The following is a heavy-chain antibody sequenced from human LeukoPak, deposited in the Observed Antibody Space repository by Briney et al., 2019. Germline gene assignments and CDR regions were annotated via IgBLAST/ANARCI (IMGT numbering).Heavy chain of an antibody. V-gene: IGHV1-46*03. CDR2: INPSGGST. Sequence: ASVKVSCKASGYTFTSYYMHWVRQAPGQGLEWMGIINPSGGSTSYAQKFQVRVTMTRDTSTSTVYMELSSLRSEDTAVYYCARGYTYYYDSSGYYSWFDPWGQGTLVTVSS. CDR3: ARGYTYYYDSSGYYSWFDP. D-gene: IGHD3-22*01. CDR1: GYTFTSYY. J-gene: IGHJ5*02.